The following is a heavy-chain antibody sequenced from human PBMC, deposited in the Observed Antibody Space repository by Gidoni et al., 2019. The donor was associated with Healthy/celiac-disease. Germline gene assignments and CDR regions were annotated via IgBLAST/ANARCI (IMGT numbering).Heavy chain of an antibody. J-gene: IGHJ5*02. Sequence: QLHLQESGPGLVQPSETLSLTCTVSGGSISSSSYHWGWIRQPPGKGLEWIGSIYDSGSTYYNPSLKSRVTISVDTSKNQFSLKRSSVTDADTAVYYCWGIAAAVFNWFDPWGQGTLVTVSS. CDR3: WGIAAAVFNWFDP. CDR1: GGSISSSSYH. V-gene: IGHV4-39*01. CDR2: IYDSGST. D-gene: IGHD6-13*01.